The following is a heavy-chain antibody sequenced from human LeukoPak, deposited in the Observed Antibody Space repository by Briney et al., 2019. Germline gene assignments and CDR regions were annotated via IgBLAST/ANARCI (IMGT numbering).Heavy chain of an antibody. CDR1: GYTFTGYY. J-gene: IGHJ4*02. CDR2: INPNSGGT. D-gene: IGHD5-12*01. V-gene: IGHV1-2*04. Sequence: ASVKVSCKASGYTFTGYYMHWVRQAPGQGLEWMGWINPNSGGTNYAQRFQGWVTMTRDTSISTAYMELSRLRSDDTAVYYCARSTYSGPSYYWGQETLVTVSS. CDR3: ARSTYSGPSYY.